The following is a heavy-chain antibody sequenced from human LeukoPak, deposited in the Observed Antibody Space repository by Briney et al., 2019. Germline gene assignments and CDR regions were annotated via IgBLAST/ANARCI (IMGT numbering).Heavy chain of an antibody. J-gene: IGHJ6*03. V-gene: IGHV3-9*01. CDR1: GFTFDDYA. CDR2: ISWNSGSI. D-gene: IGHD6-13*01. Sequence: PGRSLRLSCAASGFTFDDYAMHWVRQAPGKCLEWVSGISWNSGSIGYADSVKGRFTISRDNAKNSLYLQMNSLRAEDTALYYCAKGVAAGYYYYMDVWGKGTTVTVSS. CDR3: AKGVAAGYYYYMDV.